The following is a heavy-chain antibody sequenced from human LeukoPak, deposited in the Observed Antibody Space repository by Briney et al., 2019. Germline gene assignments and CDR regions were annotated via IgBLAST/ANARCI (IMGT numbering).Heavy chain of an antibody. CDR3: ARGNYDFWSGRNWFDP. J-gene: IGHJ5*02. CDR2: MYYSGST. CDR1: GGSISSSSYY. D-gene: IGHD3-3*01. Sequence: SETLSLTCTVSGGSISSSSYYWGWIRQPPGKGLEWIGSMYYSGSTYYNPSLKSRVTISVDTSKNQFSLKLSSVTAADTAVYYCARGNYDFWSGRNWFDPWGQGTLVTVSS. V-gene: IGHV4-39*01.